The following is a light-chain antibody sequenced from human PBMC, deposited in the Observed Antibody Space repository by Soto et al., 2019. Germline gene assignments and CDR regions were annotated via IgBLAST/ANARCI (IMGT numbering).Light chain of an antibody. J-gene: IGLJ1*01. Sequence: QSALTQPASVSGSPGQSITISCTGTSSDVGAYKYVSWYQQHPGKVPKLIIYGVSNRPSGVSNRFSGSKSGNTAFLTISGLQPEDEADYNCSSFTGTSTLDVFGTGTKLTVL. CDR2: GVS. CDR1: SSDVGAYKY. V-gene: IGLV2-14*03. CDR3: SSFTGTSTLDV.